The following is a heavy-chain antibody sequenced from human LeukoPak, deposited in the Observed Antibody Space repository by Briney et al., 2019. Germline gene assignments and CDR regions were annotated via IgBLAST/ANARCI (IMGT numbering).Heavy chain of an antibody. CDR1: GFTFSSYA. J-gene: IGHJ4*02. D-gene: IGHD2-15*01. Sequence: GGSLRLSCSASGFTFSSYAMHWVRQAPGKGLEYVSAISSNGGSTYYADSVKGRFTISRDNSKKTLYLQMSSLRAEDTAVYYCVKEEEYCSGGSCYSDFDYWGQGTLVTVSS. CDR3: VKEEEYCSGGSCYSDFDY. CDR2: ISSNGGST. V-gene: IGHV3-64D*06.